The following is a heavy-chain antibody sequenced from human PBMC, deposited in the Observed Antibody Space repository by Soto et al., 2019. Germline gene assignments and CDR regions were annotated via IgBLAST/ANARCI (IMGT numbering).Heavy chain of an antibody. CDR1: GGSISSGGYY. V-gene: IGHV4-31*03. J-gene: IGHJ6*02. D-gene: IGHD3-22*01. CDR3: ARDLALPPGYYYDSSGYPAYGMDV. Sequence: LSLTCTVSGGSISSGGYYWSWIRQHPGKGLEWIGYIYYSGSTYYNPSLKTRVTISVDTSKNQFSLKLSSVTAADTAVYYCARDLALPPGYYYDSSGYPAYGMDVWGQGTTVTVSS. CDR2: IYYSGST.